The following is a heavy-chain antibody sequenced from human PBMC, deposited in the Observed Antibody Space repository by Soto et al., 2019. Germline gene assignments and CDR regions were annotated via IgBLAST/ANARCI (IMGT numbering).Heavy chain of an antibody. CDR2: ISGSGGST. CDR3: AQGGVQVIGIGYLDD. CDR1: GFTFSSYA. Sequence: EVQLLESGGGLVQPGGSLRLSCAASGFTFSSYAMSWVRQAPGKGLEWVSAISGSGGSTYYADSVKGRFTISRDNSKNTLYLHRSSMRADDTAVYICAQGGVQVIGIGYLDDCGQGTVVTVSS. D-gene: IGHD3-16*02. J-gene: IGHJ4*02. V-gene: IGHV3-23*01.